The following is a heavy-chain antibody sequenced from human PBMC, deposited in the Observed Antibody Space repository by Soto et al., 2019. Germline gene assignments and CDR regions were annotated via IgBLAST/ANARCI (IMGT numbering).Heavy chain of an antibody. CDR2: VSSGGGST. J-gene: IGHJ4*02. Sequence: EVQLLESGGGLVQPGGSLRLSCAASGFTLTIYDMIWVRQSPGKGLEWVSGVSSGGGSTAYADSVKGRFAISRDNSEDTLYLQMTSLGVEDTAVYFCVTAKTGAYWGQGTLVTVSS. CDR3: VTAKTGAY. V-gene: IGHV3-23*01. D-gene: IGHD3-10*01. CDR1: GFTLTIYD.